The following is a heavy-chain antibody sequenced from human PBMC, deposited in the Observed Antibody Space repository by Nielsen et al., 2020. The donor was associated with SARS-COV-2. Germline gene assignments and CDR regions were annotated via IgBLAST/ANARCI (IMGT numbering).Heavy chain of an antibody. CDR2: IHRSGNT. D-gene: IGHD1-1*01. J-gene: IGHJ2*01. Sequence: SETLSLTCTVSGGSISSYYWTWIRQPPGKGMEWIGNIHRSGNTNYNPSLERRVAISLQSSESQFSLKLTSVTAADTALYFCARALYDNNWTYFDLWGRGALITVSS. CDR3: ARALYDNNWTYFDL. V-gene: IGHV4-59*01. CDR1: GGSISSYY.